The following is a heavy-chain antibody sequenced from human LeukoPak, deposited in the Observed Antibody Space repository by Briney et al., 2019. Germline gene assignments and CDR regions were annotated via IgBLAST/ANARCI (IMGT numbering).Heavy chain of an antibody. Sequence: GESLKISCRGSGYSFTTDWIGWVRRMPGKGLEWMVINRPGDSYIEYSPSFQGHVTISVDKSINTAYLQWSSLKASDSAFYYCAAGGGYWGQGTLVTVSS. D-gene: IGHD3-16*01. CDR2: NRPGDSYI. CDR3: AAGGGY. CDR1: GYSFTTDW. V-gene: IGHV5-51*01. J-gene: IGHJ4*02.